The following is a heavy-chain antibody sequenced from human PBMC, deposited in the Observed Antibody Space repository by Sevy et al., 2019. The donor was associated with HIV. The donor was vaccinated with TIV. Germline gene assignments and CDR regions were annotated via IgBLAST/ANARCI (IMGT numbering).Heavy chain of an antibody. D-gene: IGHD6-13*01. Sequence: GGSLRLSCAASGFTFCSYGMHWVRQAPGKGLEWVAVIWYAGNYQYYADSVKGRFTISRDNSKNTLYLQMNSLRPEDTAVYYCARDQHHVGWPSDYWGQGTLVTVSS. J-gene: IGHJ4*02. V-gene: IGHV3-33*01. CDR3: ARDQHHVGWPSDY. CDR1: GFTFCSYG. CDR2: IWYAGNYQ.